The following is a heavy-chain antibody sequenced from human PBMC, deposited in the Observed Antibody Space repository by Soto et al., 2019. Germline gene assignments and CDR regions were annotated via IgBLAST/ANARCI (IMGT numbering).Heavy chain of an antibody. CDR3: ARRSRSWFDA. CDR1: GGSMSSNNW. J-gene: IGHJ5*01. CDR2: IYHTEST. D-gene: IGHD1-1*01. V-gene: IGHV4-4*02. Sequence: QVQLQESGPGLVKPSGTLSLTCGVSVSGGSMSSNNWWSWVRQSPGKGPEWIGEIYHTESTHYNPSLKSRLTILIDKSKNQFSLKLSSVTAADTAVYYCARRSRSWFDAWGPGTLVTVSS.